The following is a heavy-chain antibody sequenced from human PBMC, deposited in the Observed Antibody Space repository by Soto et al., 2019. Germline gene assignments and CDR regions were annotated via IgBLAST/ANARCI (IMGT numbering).Heavy chain of an antibody. CDR1: GFTFSSYW. J-gene: IGHJ6*03. CDR3: ARTFSNYISGNYYYYMDV. D-gene: IGHD4-4*01. V-gene: IGHV3-7*01. Sequence: PGGSLRLSCAASGFTFSSYWMTWVRQAPGKGLEWVANIKGDGSQKYSVDSVKGRFAISRDNAKNSLYLQVNSLRAEDTAVYYCARTFSNYISGNYYYYMDVWGRGTTVTVSS. CDR2: IKGDGSQK.